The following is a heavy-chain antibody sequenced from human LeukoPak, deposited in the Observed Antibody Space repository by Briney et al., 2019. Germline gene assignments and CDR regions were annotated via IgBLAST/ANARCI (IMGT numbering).Heavy chain of an antibody. D-gene: IGHD4-11*01. Sequence: TLSLTCTVSGGSISSGDYYWSWIRQPPGKGLEWIGYIYYSGSTYYNPSLKSRVTISVDTSKNQFSLKLSSVTAADTAVYYCARSMSTTVTTWYYYYYGMDVWGQGTTVTVSS. CDR1: GGSISSGDYY. CDR3: ARSMSTTVTTWYYYYYGMDV. CDR2: IYYSGST. J-gene: IGHJ6*02. V-gene: IGHV4-30-4*01.